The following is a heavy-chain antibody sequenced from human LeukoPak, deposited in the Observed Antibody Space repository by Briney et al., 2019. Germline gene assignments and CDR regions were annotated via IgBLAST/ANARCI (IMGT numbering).Heavy chain of an antibody. CDR2: IIPIFGTA. J-gene: IGHJ4*02. CDR3: ARGYCSSTSCSGLFDY. Sequence: SVKVSCKASGGTFSSYAISWVRQAPGQGLEWMGGIIPIFGTANYAQKFQGRVMITADESTSTAYMELSSLRSEDTAVYYCARGYCSSTSCSGLFDYWGQGTLVTVSS. D-gene: IGHD2-2*01. CDR1: GGTFSSYA. V-gene: IGHV1-69*01.